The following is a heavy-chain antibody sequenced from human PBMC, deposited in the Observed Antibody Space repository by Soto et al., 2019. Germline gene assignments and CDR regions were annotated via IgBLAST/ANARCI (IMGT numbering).Heavy chain of an antibody. CDR1: GGTFSRYA. Sequence: QVQLVQSGAEVKKPGSSVKVSCKASGGTFSRYAISWVRQAPGQGLEWMGGIIPIFGTANYAQQFQGRVTITADESTSTAYMELSSLRSEDTAVYYCASAFWSGYYRYYYGMDVWGQGTTVTVSS. CDR3: ASAFWSGYYRYYYGMDV. CDR2: IIPIFGTA. V-gene: IGHV1-69*01. D-gene: IGHD3-3*01. J-gene: IGHJ6*02.